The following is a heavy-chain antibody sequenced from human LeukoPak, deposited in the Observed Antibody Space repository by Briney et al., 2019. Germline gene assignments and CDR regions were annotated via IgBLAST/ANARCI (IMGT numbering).Heavy chain of an antibody. V-gene: IGHV4-34*01. CDR1: TGTINTYY. CDR2: INHSGST. J-gene: IGHJ4*02. D-gene: IGHD3-10*01. Sequence: SETLSLTCTVSTGTINTYYWSWIRQPPGKWLEWIGEINHSGSTNYNPSLKSRVTISVDTSKNQFSLKLSSVTAADTAVYYCARASVHGSGSYYKVRRSSGYYFDYWGQGTLVTVSS. CDR3: ARASVHGSGSYYKVRRSSGYYFDY.